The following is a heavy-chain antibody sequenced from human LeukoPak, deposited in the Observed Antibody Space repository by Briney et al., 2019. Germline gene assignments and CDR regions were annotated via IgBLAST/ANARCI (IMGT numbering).Heavy chain of an antibody. CDR1: GFTFSSYA. Sequence: GGSLRLSCAASGFTFSSYAMSWVRQAPGKGLEWVSAINCSGGSTYYADSVKGRFTISRDNSKNTLYLQMNSLRAEDTAVYYCARDQLWSSGWQNYYGMDVWGQGTKVTVSS. CDR2: INCSGGST. D-gene: IGHD6-19*01. CDR3: ARDQLWSSGWQNYYGMDV. J-gene: IGHJ6*02. V-gene: IGHV3-23*01.